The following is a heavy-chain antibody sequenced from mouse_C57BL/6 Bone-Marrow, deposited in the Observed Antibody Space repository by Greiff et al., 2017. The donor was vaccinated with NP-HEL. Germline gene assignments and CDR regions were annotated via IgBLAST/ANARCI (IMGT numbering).Heavy chain of an antibody. CDR2: IRNKANNHAT. CDR3: TPHQAWFAH. Sequence: EVKLVESGGGLVQPGGSMKLSCAASVFTFSDAWMDWVRQSPEKGLEWVAEIRNKANNHATYYAESVKGRFTISRDDSKSSVYLQMNSLRALDTGIYYCTPHQAWFAHWGEGTLVTVSA. J-gene: IGHJ3*01. V-gene: IGHV6-6*01. CDR1: VFTFSDAW.